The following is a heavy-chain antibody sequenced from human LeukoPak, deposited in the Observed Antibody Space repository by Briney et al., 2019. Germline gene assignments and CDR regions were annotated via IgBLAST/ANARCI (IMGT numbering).Heavy chain of an antibody. J-gene: IGHJ4*02. CDR1: GGSISGSSDY. V-gene: IGHV4-61*02. CDR3: ARETGWPAYYFDY. Sequence: PSQTLSLTCAVSGGSISGSSDYWSWIRQPAGKGLEWIGRVFRNGNTDYNPSLKSRVTMSVETAKKQVSLRSTSVTATDTAVYYCARETGWPAYYFDYWGQGALVTVSS. CDR2: VFRNGNT. D-gene: IGHD6-19*01.